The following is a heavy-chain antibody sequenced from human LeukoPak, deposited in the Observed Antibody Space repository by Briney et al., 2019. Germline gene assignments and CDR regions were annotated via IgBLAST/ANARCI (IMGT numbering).Heavy chain of an antibody. Sequence: SETLSLTCTVSGGSISSSSYYWGWIRQPPGKGLEWIGGIYYSGSTYYNPSLRSRVTISVDTSKNQFSLKLSSVTAADTAVYYCARHSPPNWSGYYTPFDYWGQGTLVTVSS. V-gene: IGHV4-39*01. J-gene: IGHJ4*02. D-gene: IGHD3-3*01. CDR1: GGSISSSSYY. CDR3: ARHSPPNWSGYYTPFDY. CDR2: IYYSGST.